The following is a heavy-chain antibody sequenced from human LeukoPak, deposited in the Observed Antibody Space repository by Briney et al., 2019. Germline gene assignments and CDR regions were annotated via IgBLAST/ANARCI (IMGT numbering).Heavy chain of an antibody. J-gene: IGHJ4*02. CDR3: AKGSF. V-gene: IGHV3-23*01. D-gene: IGHD3-10*01. Sequence: GGSLRLSCAASGFTFSDYYMTWVRQAPGKGLEWVSGISESGGSTYYADSVKGRFTSSRDNSKNTLYLQMNNLRAEDTAAYYCAKGSFWGQGTLVTVSS. CDR2: ISESGGST. CDR1: GFTFSDYY.